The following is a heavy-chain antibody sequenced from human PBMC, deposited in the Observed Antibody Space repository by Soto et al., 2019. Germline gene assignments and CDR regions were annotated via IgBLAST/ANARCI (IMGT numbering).Heavy chain of an antibody. Sequence: QVQLQESGPGLVKPSGTLSLTCAVSGGSISSDDWWTWVRQTPGKGLEWIGEIYHSGTTNYNPSLMSRVTIAVDKAKSQFSLRLDSVTAADTAVYYCARSVCYGVCRGKWLDPWGQGILVTVSS. CDR2: IYHSGTT. D-gene: IGHD2-2*01. CDR3: ARSVCYGVCRGKWLDP. CDR1: GGSISSDDW. J-gene: IGHJ5*02. V-gene: IGHV4-4*02.